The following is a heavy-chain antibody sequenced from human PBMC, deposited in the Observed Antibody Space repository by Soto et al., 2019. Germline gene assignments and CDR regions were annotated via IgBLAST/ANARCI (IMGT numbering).Heavy chain of an antibody. CDR2: IWYDGSKK. D-gene: IGHD3-10*01. V-gene: IGHV3-33*01. J-gene: IGHJ5*02. CDR1: GFSFRAYN. CDR3: ATNSGNSLSGS. Sequence: ESGGGVVQPGRSLRLSCAASGFSFRAYNMYWVRQAPGKGVEWVAVIWYDGSKKYYGDSMEGRFTIPRDNSKSTLFLQMNSLRDEDTAVYYCATNSGNSLSGSWGQGTLVTVSP.